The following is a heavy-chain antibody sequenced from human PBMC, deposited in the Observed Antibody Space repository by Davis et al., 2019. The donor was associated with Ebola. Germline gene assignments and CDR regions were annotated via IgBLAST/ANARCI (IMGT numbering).Heavy chain of an antibody. CDR2: ISNDGTKK. D-gene: IGHD6-19*01. J-gene: IGHJ6*02. Sequence: PGGSLRLSCAASAFTFRNYGMHWVRQAPGRGLEWVAVISNDGTKKYYGDFVQGRFAISRDNSKNTLYLQMESLRAEDTAVYYCAKDLSWLHVGDEIGYYYKGMDAWGQGTTVTVSS. CDR1: AFTFRNYG. V-gene: IGHV3-30*18. CDR3: AKDLSWLHVGDEIGYYYKGMDA.